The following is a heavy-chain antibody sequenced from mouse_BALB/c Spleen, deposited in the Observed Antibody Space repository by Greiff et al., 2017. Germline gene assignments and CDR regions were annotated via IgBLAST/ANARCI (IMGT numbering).Heavy chain of an antibody. CDR3: AREEFYYYGSSYDYYAMDY. V-gene: IGHV1-87*01. D-gene: IGHD1-1*01. CDR2: IYPGDGDT. CDR1: GYTFTSYW. Sequence: VKLQESGAELARPGASVKLSCKASGYTFTSYWMQWVKQRPGQGLEWIGAIYPGDGDTRYTQKFKGKATLTADKSSSTAYMQLSSLASEDSAVYYCAREEFYYYGSSYDYYAMDYWGQGTSVTVSS. J-gene: IGHJ4*01.